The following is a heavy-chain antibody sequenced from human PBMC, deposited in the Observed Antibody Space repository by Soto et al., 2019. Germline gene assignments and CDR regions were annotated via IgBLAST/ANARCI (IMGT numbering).Heavy chain of an antibody. Sequence: QVQLVQSGAEVKKPGSSVKVSCKASGGTFSSYAISWVRQAPGQGLEWMGGIIPIFGTANYAQKLQGRVTITADESTSTAYMELSSLRSEDTAVYYCARAYYDILTGYYKWYGMDVWGQGTTVTVSS. V-gene: IGHV1-69*01. CDR3: ARAYYDILTGYYKWYGMDV. CDR2: IIPIFGTA. D-gene: IGHD3-9*01. CDR1: GGTFSSYA. J-gene: IGHJ6*02.